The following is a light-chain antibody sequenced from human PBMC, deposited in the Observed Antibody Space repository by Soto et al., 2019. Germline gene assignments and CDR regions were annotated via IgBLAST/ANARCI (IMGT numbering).Light chain of an antibody. Sequence: DIQLTQSPSTLSASVGDRVTITCRASQFISIWLAWYQQKPGKAPKLLIYKASSLESGVPSRFSGSGSGTEFTLTISSLPPDDFAAYYCQQYNDYSPRTCGQGTKVEIK. V-gene: IGKV1-5*03. CDR3: QQYNDYSPRT. CDR1: QFISIW. J-gene: IGKJ1*01. CDR2: KAS.